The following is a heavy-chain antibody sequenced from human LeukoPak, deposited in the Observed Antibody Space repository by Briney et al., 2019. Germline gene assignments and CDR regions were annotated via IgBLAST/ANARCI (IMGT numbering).Heavy chain of an antibody. CDR3: AREMDSGSYLVY. J-gene: IGHJ4*02. Sequence: GGSLRLSCAASGFTFSSYNMNWVRQAPGKGLGWISFIKSNGAFTYYTDSVKGRFTISRDNAKNSLYLQMNNLRAEDTAVYYCAREMDSGSYLVYWGQGALVTVSS. CDR1: GFTFSSYN. V-gene: IGHV3-48*01. D-gene: IGHD3-10*01. CDR2: IKSNGAFT.